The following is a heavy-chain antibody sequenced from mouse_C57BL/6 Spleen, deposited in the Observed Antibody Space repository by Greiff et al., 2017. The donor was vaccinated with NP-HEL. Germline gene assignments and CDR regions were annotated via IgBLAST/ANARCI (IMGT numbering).Heavy chain of an antibody. CDR1: GFTFSSYA. Sequence: EVKVVESGGGLVKPGGSLKLSCAASGFTFSSYAMSWVRQTPEKRLEWVATISDGGSYTYYPDNVKGRFTISRDNAKNNLYLQMSHLKSEDTAMYYCARDKGNFYYFDYWGQGTTLTVSS. CDR2: ISDGGSYT. V-gene: IGHV5-4*01. J-gene: IGHJ2*01. CDR3: ARDKGNFYYFDY.